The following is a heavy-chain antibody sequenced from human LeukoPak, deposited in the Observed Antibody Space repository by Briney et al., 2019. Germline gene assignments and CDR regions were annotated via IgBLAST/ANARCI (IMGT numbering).Heavy chain of an antibody. J-gene: IGHJ4*02. V-gene: IGHV3-23*01. CDR3: ASRLIVGSSGSDY. CDR1: GFTFSSYA. D-gene: IGHD2-21*01. CDR2: ISGSGGST. Sequence: PGGSLRLSCAASGFTFSSYAMSWVRQAPGKGLEWVSAISGSGGSTYYADSVKGRFTISRDNSKNTLYLQMNSLRAEDTAVYYCASRLIVGSSGSDYWGQGTLVTVSS.